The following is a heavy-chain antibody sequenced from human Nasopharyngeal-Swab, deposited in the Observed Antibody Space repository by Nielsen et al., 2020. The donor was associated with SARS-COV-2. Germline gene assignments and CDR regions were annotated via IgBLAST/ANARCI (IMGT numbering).Heavy chain of an antibody. D-gene: IGHD3-10*01. J-gene: IGHJ3*02. CDR1: GFTFSSHS. CDR2: ISSSSTYI. V-gene: IGHV3-21*01. CDR3: ARVLLRALGKFGEGYAFDI. Sequence: GESLTISCAASGFTFSSHSMNWVRQAPGKGLEWVSSISSSSTYIYYADSVKGRFTISRDNAKNSLYLQMNSLRVEDTAVYYCARVLLRALGKFGEGYAFDIWGQGTMVTVSS.